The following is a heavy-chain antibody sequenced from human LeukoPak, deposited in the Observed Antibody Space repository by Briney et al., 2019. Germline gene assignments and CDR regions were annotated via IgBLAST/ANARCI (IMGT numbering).Heavy chain of an antibody. CDR1: GFTFSHYW. J-gene: IGHJ4*02. CDR2: IKPDGSYN. V-gene: IGHV3-7*04. D-gene: IGHD6-6*01. CDR3: ARSYSSSRGTFDY. Sequence: GGSLRLSCTASGFTFSHYWMSWVRQAPGKGLEWVATIKPDGSYNDYVDSVKGRFTISRDNAKNSLYLQMSSLRAEDTAVYYCARSYSSSRGTFDYWGQGTLVTVSS.